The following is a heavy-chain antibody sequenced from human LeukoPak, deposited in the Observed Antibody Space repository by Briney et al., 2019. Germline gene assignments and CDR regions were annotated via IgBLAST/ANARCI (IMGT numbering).Heavy chain of an antibody. Sequence: SETLSLTCTVSGGSISSYYWSWIRQPPGKGLEWIRYIYYSGSTNYNPSLKSRVTISVDTSENQFSLKLSSVTAADTAVYYCARLRSGGSRALDYWGQGTLVTVSS. CDR1: GGSISSYY. J-gene: IGHJ4*02. D-gene: IGHD2-15*01. CDR2: IYYSGST. V-gene: IGHV4-59*08. CDR3: ARLRSGGSRALDY.